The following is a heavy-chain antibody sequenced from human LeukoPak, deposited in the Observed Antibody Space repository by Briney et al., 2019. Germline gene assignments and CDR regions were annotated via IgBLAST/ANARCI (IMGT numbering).Heavy chain of an antibody. Sequence: KSSETLSLTCSVSGDSISRYYWGWIRQTPGKGLDWIGYMYYSGSTNYNPSLKSRVTMSVDMSKNQFSLRLNSVTAADTAVYYCARSTGVFNYYDSRGGAFDIWGQGTMVTVSS. CDR3: ARSTGVFNYYDSRGGAFDI. J-gene: IGHJ3*02. V-gene: IGHV4-59*01. D-gene: IGHD3-22*01. CDR2: MYYSGST. CDR1: GDSISRYY.